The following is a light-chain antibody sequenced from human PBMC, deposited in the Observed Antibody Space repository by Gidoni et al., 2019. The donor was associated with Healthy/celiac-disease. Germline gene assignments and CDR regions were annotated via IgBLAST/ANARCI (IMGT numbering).Light chain of an antibody. CDR2: AAS. V-gene: IGKV1-9*01. CDR3: QQLNSYPRFT. CDR1: QGIISY. J-gene: IGKJ3*01. Sequence: IQLTQSPSFLSASVGDRVTITCRASQGIISYLAWYQQKPGKAPKLLLYAASTLQSGVPSRFSGSGSGTEFTLTISSLQPEDFATYYCQQLNSYPRFTFGPGTKVDIK.